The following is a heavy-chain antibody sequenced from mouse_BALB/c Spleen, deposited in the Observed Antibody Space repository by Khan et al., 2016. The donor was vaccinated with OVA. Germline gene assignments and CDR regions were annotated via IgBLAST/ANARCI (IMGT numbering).Heavy chain of an antibody. CDR1: GFTFSNYD. CDR3: ARGTYYGSSPCYFDY. J-gene: IGHJ2*01. Sequence: EVELVESGGGLVKPGGSLKLSCAASGFTFSNYDMSWVRQTPEKRLEWVASISSGGNTYYPDSVKGRFTISRDNARKILYLHMSSLRSEYTAMYYCARGTYYGSSPCYFDYWGQGTTLTVSS. V-gene: IGHV5-6-5*01. D-gene: IGHD1-1*01. CDR2: ISSGGNT.